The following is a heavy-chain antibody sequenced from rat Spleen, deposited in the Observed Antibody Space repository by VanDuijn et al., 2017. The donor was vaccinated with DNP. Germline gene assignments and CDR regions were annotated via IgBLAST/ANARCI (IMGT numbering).Heavy chain of an antibody. CDR3: VRGHPPRGFDY. Sequence: EVQLQESGPGLVKPSQSLSLTCSVTGYSITSNYWAWIRKFPGNKMEWIGYINYSGSTGYNPSLKSRISITRDTSKNQFFLQLNSVTTEDTATYYSVRGHPPRGFDYWGQGVMVTVSS. D-gene: IGHD3-8*01. J-gene: IGHJ2*01. CDR1: GYSITSNY. V-gene: IGHV3-1*01. CDR2: INYSGST.